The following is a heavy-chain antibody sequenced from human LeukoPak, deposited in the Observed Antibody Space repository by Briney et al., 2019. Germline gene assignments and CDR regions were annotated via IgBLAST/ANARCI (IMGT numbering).Heavy chain of an antibody. J-gene: IGHJ4*02. CDR1: GGSISSGSYY. CDR3: AREFHGGVFDY. D-gene: IGHD2-8*02. V-gene: IGHV4-61*02. Sequence: TPSETLSLTCTVSGGSISSGSYYWSWIRQPAGKGLEWIGRIYTSGSTNYNPSLKSRVTISVDTSKNQFSLKLSSVTAADTAVYYCAREFHGGVFDYWGQGTLVTVSS. CDR2: IYTSGST.